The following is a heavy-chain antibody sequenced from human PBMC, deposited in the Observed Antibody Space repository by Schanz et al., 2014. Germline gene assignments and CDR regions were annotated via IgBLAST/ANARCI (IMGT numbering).Heavy chain of an antibody. Sequence: QGQLVQSGPEVKEPGASVKVSCKTSGYTFSSYGITWVRQAPGQGLEWMGRIIPSLGLAKYEQKFQDKVTITADTSTATAYMELSGLRSEDTAVYYCAKGTMPGTFDIWGQGTMVTVSS. V-gene: IGHV1-69*04. CDR2: IIPSLGLA. D-gene: IGHD2-2*01. J-gene: IGHJ3*02. CDR3: AKGTMPGTFDI. CDR1: GYTFSSYG.